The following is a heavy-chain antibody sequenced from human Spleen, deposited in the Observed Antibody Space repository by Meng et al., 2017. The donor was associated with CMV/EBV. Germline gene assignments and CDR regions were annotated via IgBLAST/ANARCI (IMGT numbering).Heavy chain of an antibody. CDR2: IYSGGST. J-gene: IGHJ4*02. Sequence: LRLSCAASGFTVSTNYMNWVRQAPGKGLEWVSVIYSGGSTYYADSLKGRFTISRDNSKNTLHLQMSSLGAEDTAVYYCVRSSNRYFDYWGQGTLVTVSS. CDR3: VRSSNRYFDY. D-gene: IGHD1-14*01. CDR1: GFTVSTNY. V-gene: IGHV3-53*01.